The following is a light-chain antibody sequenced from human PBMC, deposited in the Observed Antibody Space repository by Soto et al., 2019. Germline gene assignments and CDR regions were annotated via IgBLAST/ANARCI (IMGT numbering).Light chain of an antibody. V-gene: IGKV3-11*01. CDR3: QQGSNWPLT. J-gene: IGKJ4*01. CDR1: QSVNSY. Sequence: EIVLTQSPATLSLSPGERATLSCRASQSVNSYLAWYQQKPGQAPRLLIYDASNRATGIPARFSGSGSGTDFTLTMSSLEPEDFAVYYCQQGSNWPLTFGGGTKVEIK. CDR2: DAS.